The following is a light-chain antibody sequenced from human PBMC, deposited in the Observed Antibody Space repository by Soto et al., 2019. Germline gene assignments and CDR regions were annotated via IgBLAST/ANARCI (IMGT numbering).Light chain of an antibody. CDR3: QQRINWPLYT. CDR1: QSVSGF. Sequence: EIVLTQSPATLSLSPGERATLSCRASQSVSGFLAWYQQRPGQAPRLLIYDASSRATGVPARFSGSGYGTDFTLTISSLEPKDFAVYYYQQRINWPLYTFGPGTKLQIK. J-gene: IGKJ2*01. CDR2: DAS. V-gene: IGKV3-11*01.